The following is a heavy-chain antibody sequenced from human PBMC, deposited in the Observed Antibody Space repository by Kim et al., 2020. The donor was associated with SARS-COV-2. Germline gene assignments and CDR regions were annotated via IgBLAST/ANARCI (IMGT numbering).Heavy chain of an antibody. CDR3: ATRLGGGYYYFDY. V-gene: IGHV3-23*01. CDR1: GFTFSNYA. J-gene: IGHJ4*02. Sequence: GGSLRLSCAASGFTFSNYAMSWVRQAPGKGLEWVSAISGSGGSTYYADSVKGRFTISRDNSKNTLYLQMNSLRAEDTAVYYCATRLGGGYYYFDYWGQGTLVTVSS. D-gene: IGHD2-15*01. CDR2: ISGSGGST.